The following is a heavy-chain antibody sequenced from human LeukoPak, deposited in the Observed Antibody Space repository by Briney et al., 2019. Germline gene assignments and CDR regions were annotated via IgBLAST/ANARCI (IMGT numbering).Heavy chain of an antibody. CDR3: ARHHQVTANHDAYEI. J-gene: IGHJ3*02. V-gene: IGHV3-66*04. CDR1: GFTVRSNY. CDR2: IYSGGST. D-gene: IGHD2-21*02. Sequence: GGSLRLSCAASGFTVRSNYMSWVRQAPGKGLEWVSVIYSGGSTYYADSVKGRFTISRDISKNTLYLQMNSLRAEDTAVYYCARHHQVTANHDAYEIRGQGTMVTVSS.